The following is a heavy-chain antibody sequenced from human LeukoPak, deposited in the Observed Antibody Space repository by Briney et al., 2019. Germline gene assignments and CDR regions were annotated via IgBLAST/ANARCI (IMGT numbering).Heavy chain of an antibody. D-gene: IGHD2/OR15-2a*01. CDR2: INSDGSWT. CDR1: GNYW. Sequence: GGSLRLSCAASGNYWMRWVRQVPGKGLVWVSHINSDGSWTSYADSVKGRFTISKDNAKNTVYLQMNSLRAEDTAVYYCVSFYETYWGRGTLVTVSS. V-gene: IGHV3-74*01. CDR3: VSFYETY. J-gene: IGHJ4*02.